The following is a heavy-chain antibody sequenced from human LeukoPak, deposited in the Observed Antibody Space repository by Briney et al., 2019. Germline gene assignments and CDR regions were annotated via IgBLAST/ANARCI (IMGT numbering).Heavy chain of an antibody. D-gene: IGHD4-17*01. J-gene: IGHJ4*02. V-gene: IGHV3-23*01. CDR3: AKDDGDSAKGYYFDY. CDR2: ISRSSTNT. CDR1: GFTFSIYA. Sequence: GGSLRLSCAASGFTFSIYAMGWVRQAPGKGLEWVSAISRSSTNTYYADSVKGRFTISRDNSKNTLYLQMNSLRAEDTALYYCAKDDGDSAKGYYFDYWGQGTLVTVSS.